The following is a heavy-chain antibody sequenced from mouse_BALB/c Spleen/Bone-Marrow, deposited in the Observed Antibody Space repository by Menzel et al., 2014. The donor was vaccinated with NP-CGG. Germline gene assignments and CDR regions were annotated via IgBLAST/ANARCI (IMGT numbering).Heavy chain of an antibody. J-gene: IGHJ3*01. CDR1: GLPFTTYW. CDR2: IDPSTGHT. V-gene: IGHV1-7*01. D-gene: IGHD2-14*01. Sequence: VQLQESGAELAKPGASVKVSCKASGLPFTTYWMHWFKQRPGQGLEWIGYIDPSTGHTEYNQNFKDKATLTADKSSSTAYMQLSSLTSEDSAVYYCARPYRYDKEFAYWGQGTLVTVSA. CDR3: ARPYRYDKEFAY.